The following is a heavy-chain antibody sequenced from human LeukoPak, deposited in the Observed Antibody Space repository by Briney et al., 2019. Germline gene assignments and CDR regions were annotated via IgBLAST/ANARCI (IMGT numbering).Heavy chain of an antibody. V-gene: IGHV1-18*04. CDR3: ARGPHERSGYPDD. Sequence: ASVKVSCKASGYTFTGHYMHWVRQAPGQGLEWMGWISPYNGNTNYAQKFQGRVTLTTDTSTSTAYMELRSLRSDDTAVYYCARGPHERSGYPDDWGQGTLVTVSS. D-gene: IGHD3-22*01. J-gene: IGHJ4*02. CDR1: GYTFTGHY. CDR2: ISPYNGNT.